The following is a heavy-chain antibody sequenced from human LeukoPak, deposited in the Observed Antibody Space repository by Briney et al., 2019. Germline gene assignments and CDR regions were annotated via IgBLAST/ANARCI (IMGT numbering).Heavy chain of an antibody. D-gene: IGHD5/OR15-5a*01. V-gene: IGHV3-48*03. Sequence: GGSLRLSCAASGFIFSSYEMNWVRQAPGKGLEWVSYISSSGSTIYYADSVRGRFTISRDNAKNSLYLQMNSLRAEDTAVYYCARVSRTGDFDYWGQGTLVTVSS. CDR1: GFIFSSYE. CDR3: ARVSRTGDFDY. J-gene: IGHJ4*02. CDR2: ISSSGSTI.